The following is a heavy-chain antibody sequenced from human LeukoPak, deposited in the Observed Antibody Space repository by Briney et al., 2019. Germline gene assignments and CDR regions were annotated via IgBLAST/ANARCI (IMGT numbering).Heavy chain of an antibody. Sequence: SETLSLTCAVYGGSFSGYYWSWIRQPPGKGLEWIGEINHSGSTNYNPSLKSRVTISVDTSKNQFSLKLSSVTAADTAVYYCARASSTSPGGGYYFDYWGQGTLVTVSS. J-gene: IGHJ4*02. CDR2: INHSGST. V-gene: IGHV4-34*01. D-gene: IGHD2-2*01. CDR1: GGSFSGYY. CDR3: ARASSTSPGGGYYFDY.